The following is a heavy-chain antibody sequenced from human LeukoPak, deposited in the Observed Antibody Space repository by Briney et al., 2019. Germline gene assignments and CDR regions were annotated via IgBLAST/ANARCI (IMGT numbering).Heavy chain of an antibody. CDR2: IHSSGGS. D-gene: IGHD3-10*01. Sequence: PSETLSLTCTVSGGSISSYYWSWIRQPPGKGLQWIGYIHSSGGSNYNPSLKSRVTLSVDTSKNQFSLKVSSVTAADTAVYCCARRSKSGYYFDSWGQGTLVTVSS. CDR1: GGSISSYY. J-gene: IGHJ4*02. CDR3: ARRSKSGYYFDS. V-gene: IGHV4-59*01.